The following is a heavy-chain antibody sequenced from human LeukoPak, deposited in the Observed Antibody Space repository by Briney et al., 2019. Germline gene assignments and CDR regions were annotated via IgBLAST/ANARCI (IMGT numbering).Heavy chain of an antibody. V-gene: IGHV3-21*01. CDR3: AKAQLPRHELGNFYFVY. D-gene: IGHD7-27*01. J-gene: IGHJ4*02. CDR2: ISSSSSYI. Sequence: PGGSLRLSCAACGFTFLSYSMNWLRQAPGKGLEWVSSISSSSSYIYYADSVKGRFTISRDNAKNSLYLQMNSLRGKDTAVYYCAKAQLPRHELGNFYFVYLRRGTLVTVSS. CDR1: GFTFLSYS.